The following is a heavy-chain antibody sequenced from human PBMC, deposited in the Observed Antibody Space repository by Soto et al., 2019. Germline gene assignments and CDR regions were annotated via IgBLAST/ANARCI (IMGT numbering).Heavy chain of an antibody. CDR1: GDSISINTYY. J-gene: IGHJ4*02. CDR2: IYSSGNT. Sequence: SETLSLTCTVSGDSISINTYYWGCIRQPPGKGLEWIGNIYSSGNTYHRPSLKSRATISVDTSKNQLSLKLRSVTAADTAMYYCAGGRDGNRNVGQLDYWGQGTQVTVSS. CDR3: AGGRDGNRNVGQLDY. D-gene: IGHD1-26*01. V-gene: IGHV4-39*01.